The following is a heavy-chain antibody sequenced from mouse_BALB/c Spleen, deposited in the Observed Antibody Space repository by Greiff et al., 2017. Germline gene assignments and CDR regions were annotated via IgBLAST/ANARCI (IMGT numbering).Heavy chain of an antibody. CDR2: INPSNGRT. CDR1: GYTFTSYW. V-gene: IGHV1S81*02. Sequence: QVQLQQSGAELVKPGASVKLSCKASGYTFTSYWMHWVKQRPGQGLEWIGEINPSNGRTNYNEKFKSKATLTVDKSSSTAYMQLSSLTSEDSAVYYCARPRLRDYFDYWGQGTTLTVSS. J-gene: IGHJ2*01. CDR3: ARPRLRDYFDY. D-gene: IGHD1-2*01.